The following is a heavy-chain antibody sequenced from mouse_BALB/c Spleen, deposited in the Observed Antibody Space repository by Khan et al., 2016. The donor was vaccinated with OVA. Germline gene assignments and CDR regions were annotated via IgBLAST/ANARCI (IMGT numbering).Heavy chain of an antibody. CDR3: ARTSTTAKGDYYAMDY. CDR1: GFTFSSYG. J-gene: IGHJ4*01. CDR2: ISSGGYYT. D-gene: IGHD1-2*01. Sequence: EVQLVESGGDLVKPGGSLKLSCAASGFTFSSYGMSWVRQAPEKRLEWVATISSGGYYTSFPDSVRGRFTLSRENSTNTLYLQMSSMKSEDTAMYYCARTSTTAKGDYYAMDYWGQGTSVTVSS. V-gene: IGHV5-6*01.